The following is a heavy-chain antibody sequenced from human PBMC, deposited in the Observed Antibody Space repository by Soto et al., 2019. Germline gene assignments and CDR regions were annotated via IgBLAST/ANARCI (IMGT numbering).Heavy chain of an antibody. CDR2: INVYNGNT. CDR1: GYTFTDYA. D-gene: IGHD6-6*01. J-gene: IGHJ4*02. CDR3: ACDGVAENTGSSGY. Sequence: ASVKVSCKPSGYTFTDYAVTWVRQAPGQGLEWMGWINVYNGNTKYAQKFQGRVTITRDTSTNTVYMELRSLTSDDTAVYYCACDGVAENTGSSGYWGQGTLVTVSS. V-gene: IGHV1-18*01.